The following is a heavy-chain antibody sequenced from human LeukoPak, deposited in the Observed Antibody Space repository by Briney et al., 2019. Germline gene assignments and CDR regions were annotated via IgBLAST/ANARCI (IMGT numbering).Heavy chain of an antibody. CDR2: IKQDGSEK. J-gene: IGHJ6*03. D-gene: IGHD3-22*01. CDR1: GFTFSSYW. V-gene: IGHV3-7*01. Sequence: GGSLRLSCAASGFTFSSYWMSWVRQAPGKGLEWVANIKQDGSEKYYVDSVKGRFTISRDNAKNSLYLQMNSLRAEDTAVYYCARALDYYDSSGYPYNYYYYYYMDVWGKGTTVTVSS. CDR3: ARALDYYDSSGYPYNYYYYYYMDV.